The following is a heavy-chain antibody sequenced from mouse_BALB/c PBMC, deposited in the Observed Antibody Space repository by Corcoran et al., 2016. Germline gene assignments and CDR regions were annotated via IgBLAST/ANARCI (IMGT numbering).Heavy chain of an antibody. CDR1: GYSFTGYY. CDR3: ARDYDYWYFDV. Sequence: EVQLQQSGPELGKPGASVKVSCQASGYSFTGYYMHWVKQSHVQSLEWIGRINPYNGATSYNQNFKDKASLTVDKSYSTAYMELHSLTSEDSAVYYCARDYDYWYFDVWGAGTTVTVSS. V-gene: IGHV1-26*01. J-gene: IGHJ1*01. CDR2: INPYNGAT. D-gene: IGHD2-4*01.